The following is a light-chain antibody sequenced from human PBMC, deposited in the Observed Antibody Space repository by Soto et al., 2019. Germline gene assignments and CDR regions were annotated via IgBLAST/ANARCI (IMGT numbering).Light chain of an antibody. Sequence: QSVLTHPASVSGSPVQSITICCTLTSSDVGTYKPVSWYQQYPGKAPKVIIYDDTKRPSGVSSRFSGSKSGNTASLTISGLQAEDEADYYCCSFAGSSTSFGGGTKVTVL. CDR2: DDT. J-gene: IGLJ3*02. CDR3: CSFAGSSTS. V-gene: IGLV2-23*01. CDR1: SSDVGTYKP.